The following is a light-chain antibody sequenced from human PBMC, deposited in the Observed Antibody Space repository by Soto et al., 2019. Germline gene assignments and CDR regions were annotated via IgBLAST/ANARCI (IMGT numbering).Light chain of an antibody. CDR2: AAS. Sequence: DIPMTQSPSSLSASVGDRVTITCRASQNISSFLNWYQQKPGKAPKLLMYAASSLQGGVPSRFGGSGSGTDFTLTISSLQPEDFATYYCQQTDSTPYTFGQGTKLEIK. CDR3: QQTDSTPYT. V-gene: IGKV1-39*01. CDR1: QNISSF. J-gene: IGKJ2*01.